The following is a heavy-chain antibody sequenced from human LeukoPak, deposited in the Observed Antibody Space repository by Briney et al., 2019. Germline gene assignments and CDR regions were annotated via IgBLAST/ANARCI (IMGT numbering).Heavy chain of an antibody. Sequence: GGSLRLSCAASGSTFSSYSMNWVRQAPGKGLGWVSSISSSSSYIYYADSVKGRFTMSRDNAKNSLYLQMNSLRAEDTAVYYCARDQHDYGGNSSIYWGQGTLVTVSS. J-gene: IGHJ4*02. CDR2: ISSSSSYI. D-gene: IGHD4-23*01. CDR3: ARDQHDYGGNSSIY. CDR1: GSTFSSYS. V-gene: IGHV3-21*01.